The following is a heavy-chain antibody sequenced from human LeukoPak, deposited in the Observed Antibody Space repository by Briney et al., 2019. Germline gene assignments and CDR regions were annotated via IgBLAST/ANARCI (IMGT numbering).Heavy chain of an antibody. CDR2: ISGSGGST. D-gene: IGHD5-18*01. J-gene: IGHJ4*02. CDR3: AKFNKAGYSFGTGYFDY. V-gene: IGHV3-23*01. CDR1: GFTFSSYA. Sequence: GGSLRLSCAASGFTFSSYAMSWVRQAPAKGLEWVSAISGSGGSTYYADSVKGRFTISRGNSKNTLYLQMNSLRAEDTAVYYCAKFNKAGYSFGTGYFDYWGQGTLVTVSS.